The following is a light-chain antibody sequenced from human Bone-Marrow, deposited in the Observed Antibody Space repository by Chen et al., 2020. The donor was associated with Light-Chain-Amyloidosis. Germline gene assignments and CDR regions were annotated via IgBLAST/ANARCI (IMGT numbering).Light chain of an antibody. V-gene: IGLV5-45*03. J-gene: IGLJ3*02. CDR2: YKSDSDK. Sequence: QAVLTQPSSLSASPGASASLTCTLRSGINVGTYRIYWYQQKPGSPPQYLLRYKSDSDKQQGSGVPSRFSGSKDASANAGILLISGLQSEDEAAYYCMIWHSSAWVFGGGTKLTVL. CDR3: MIWHSSAWV. CDR1: SGINVGTYR.